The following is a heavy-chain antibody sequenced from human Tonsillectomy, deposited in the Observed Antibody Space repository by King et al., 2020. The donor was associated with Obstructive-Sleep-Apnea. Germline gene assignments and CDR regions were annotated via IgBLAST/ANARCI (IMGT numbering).Heavy chain of an antibody. CDR3: ARTIVVVPAAIGSFDY. D-gene: IGHD2-2*01. CDR1: GYTFTSYY. J-gene: IGHJ4*02. V-gene: IGHV1-46*01. CDR2: INPSGGST. Sequence: VQLVESGAEVKKPGASVKVSCKASGYTFTSYYMHWVRQAPGQGLEWMGIINPSGGSTSYAQKFQGRVTMTRDTSTSTVYMELSSLRSEDTAVYYCARTIVVVPAAIGSFDYWGQGTLVTVSS.